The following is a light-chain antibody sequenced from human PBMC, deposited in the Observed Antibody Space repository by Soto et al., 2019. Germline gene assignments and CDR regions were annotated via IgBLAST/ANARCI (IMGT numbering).Light chain of an antibody. CDR1: GSDVGGYNY. V-gene: IGLV2-14*01. J-gene: IGLJ1*01. Sequence: QYALTRTASVSGSPGQSITISFTGTGSDVGGYNYVSWYQQHPGKAPKLMIYDVSHRPSGVSNRFSGSKSGNTASLTISGLQAEDEADYYCSSYTSSSTLEVFGTGTKV. CDR3: SSYTSSSTLEV. CDR2: DVS.